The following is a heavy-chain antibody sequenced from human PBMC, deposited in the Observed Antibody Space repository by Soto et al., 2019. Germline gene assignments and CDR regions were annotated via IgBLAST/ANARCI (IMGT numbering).Heavy chain of an antibody. J-gene: IGHJ4*02. CDR3: ARDREGITGTIDY. CDR1: GYTFTSYG. V-gene: IGHV1-2*04. CDR2: INPNSGGT. Sequence: ASVKVSCKASGYTFTSYGISWVRQAPGQGLEWMGWINPNSGGTNYAQKFQGWVTMTRDTSISTAYMELSRLRSDDTAVYYCARDREGITGTIDYWGQGTLVTVSS. D-gene: IGHD1-20*01.